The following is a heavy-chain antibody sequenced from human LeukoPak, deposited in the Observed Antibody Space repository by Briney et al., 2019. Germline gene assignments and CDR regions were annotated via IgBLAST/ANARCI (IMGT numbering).Heavy chain of an antibody. CDR2: IYTSEII. D-gene: IGHD1-14*01. CDR1: GGSISSYY. CDR3: VKDRGNHVTDY. Sequence: SETLSLTCTVSGGSISSYYWSWLRQPAGKGLQWIGRIYTSEIISYNPSLKGRVTMSVDTPKNQFSLELSSVTAADTAVYYCVKDRGNHVTDYWGQGTLVTVSS. J-gene: IGHJ4*02. V-gene: IGHV4-4*07.